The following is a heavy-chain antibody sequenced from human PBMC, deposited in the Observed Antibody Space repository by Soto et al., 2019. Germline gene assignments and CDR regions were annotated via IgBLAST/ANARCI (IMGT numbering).Heavy chain of an antibody. CDR3: ARDKITGLFDD. Sequence: SETLSLTCTVSGGSISSSSYYWGWIRQPPGKGLEWIGSIYYSGSTYYNPSLKSRVTISVDTSKNQFSLKLTSVTAADTAVYYCARDKITGLFDDWGQGTLVTVSS. CDR1: GGSISSSSYY. CDR2: IYYSGST. V-gene: IGHV4-39*02. J-gene: IGHJ4*02. D-gene: IGHD2-8*02.